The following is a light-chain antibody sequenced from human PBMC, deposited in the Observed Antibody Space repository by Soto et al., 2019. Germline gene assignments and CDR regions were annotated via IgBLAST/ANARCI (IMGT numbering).Light chain of an antibody. J-gene: IGKJ5*01. CDR3: QQSYSTPIT. Sequence: DINMNQSPSSLSASVGYRITITCLASQSISSYLNWYQQKPGKAPKLLIYAASSLQSGVPSRFSGSGSGTDFTLTISSLQPEDFATYYCQQSYSTPITFGQGTRLEIK. CDR2: AAS. CDR1: QSISSY. V-gene: IGKV1-39*01.